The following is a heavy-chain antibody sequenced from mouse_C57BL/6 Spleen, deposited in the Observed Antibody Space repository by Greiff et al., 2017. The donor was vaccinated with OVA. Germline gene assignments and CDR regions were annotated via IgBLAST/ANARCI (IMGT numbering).Heavy chain of an antibody. CDR3: ARDQGTTYYFDY. Sequence: DVQLVESAGGLVQPGSSMKLSCTASGFTFSDYYMAWVRQVPEKGLEWVANINYDGSSTYYLDSLKSRFIISRDNAKNILYLQMSSLKSEDTATYYCARDQGTTYYFDYWGQGTTLTVSS. CDR2: INYDGSST. D-gene: IGHD3-2*02. V-gene: IGHV5-16*01. J-gene: IGHJ2*01. CDR1: GFTFSDYY.